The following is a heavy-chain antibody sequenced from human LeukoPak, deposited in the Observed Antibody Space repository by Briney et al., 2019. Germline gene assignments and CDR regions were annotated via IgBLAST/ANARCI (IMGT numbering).Heavy chain of an antibody. Sequence: PGTSLRLSCAASGFTFSRKGMHWVRQAPGKGLEWVAVISYDGSDKYYPDSVKGRFTISRDNSKNTLYLQMNSLRAEDTAVYYCAKEDGDYSVNAFDIWGQGTMVTVSS. CDR2: ISYDGSDK. J-gene: IGHJ3*02. CDR1: GFTFSRKG. D-gene: IGHD4-17*01. V-gene: IGHV3-30*18. CDR3: AKEDGDYSVNAFDI.